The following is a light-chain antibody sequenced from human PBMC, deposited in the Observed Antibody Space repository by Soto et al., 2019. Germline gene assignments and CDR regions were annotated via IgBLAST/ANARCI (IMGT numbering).Light chain of an antibody. CDR2: GVT. CDR1: SSDVGGYNY. Sequence: QSALTQPASVSGSPGQSITISCTGTSSDVGGYNYVSWYQQHPGKAPKLMIYGVTNRPSGVSNRFSGSKSGNTASLTISGLQAEDEADYYCSSYTSSTTLSVVFGGGTRSPS. J-gene: IGLJ2*01. CDR3: SSYTSSTTLSVV. V-gene: IGLV2-14*01.